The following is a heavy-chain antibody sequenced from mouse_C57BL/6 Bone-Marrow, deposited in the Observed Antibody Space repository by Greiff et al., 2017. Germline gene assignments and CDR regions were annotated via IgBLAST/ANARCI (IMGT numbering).Heavy chain of an antibody. Sequence: VTLVESEGGLVQPGSSMKLSCTASGFTFSDYYMAWVRQVPEKGLEWVANINYDGSSTYYLDSLKSRFIISRDNAKNILYLQMSSLKSEDTATYYCAIGAYDGYAMDYWGQGTSVTVSS. CDR2: INYDGSST. J-gene: IGHJ4*01. D-gene: IGHD2-3*01. CDR1: GFTFSDYY. CDR3: AIGAYDGYAMDY. V-gene: IGHV5-16*01.